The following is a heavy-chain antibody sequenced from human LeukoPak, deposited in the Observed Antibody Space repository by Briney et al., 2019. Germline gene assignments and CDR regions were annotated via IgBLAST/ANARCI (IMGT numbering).Heavy chain of an antibody. CDR2: TSDRGDYT. CDR1: GFTFTSYS. Sequence: GGSLRLSCAASGFTFTSYSMSWVRQAPGKGLEWVSGTSDRGDYTYYADSVKGRFTISGDSSKNTLFLQMNSLRAEDTALYFCARKAQYNGHYPLDYWGQGTLVTVSS. D-gene: IGHD1-7*01. CDR3: ARKAQYNGHYPLDY. J-gene: IGHJ4*02. V-gene: IGHV3-23*01.